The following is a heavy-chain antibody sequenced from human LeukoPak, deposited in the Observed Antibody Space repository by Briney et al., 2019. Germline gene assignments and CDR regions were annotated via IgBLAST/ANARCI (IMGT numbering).Heavy chain of an antibody. Sequence: PGGSLRLSCAASGFTFSSYAMSWVRQAPGKGLEWVSAISGSGGSTYYADSVKGRFTISRDNSKNTLYLQMNSLRAEDTAVYYCAREYLGIDYYYYMDVWGKGTTVTVSS. CDR2: ISGSGGST. V-gene: IGHV3-23*01. CDR3: AREYLGIDYYYYMDV. D-gene: IGHD7-27*01. J-gene: IGHJ6*03. CDR1: GFTFSSYA.